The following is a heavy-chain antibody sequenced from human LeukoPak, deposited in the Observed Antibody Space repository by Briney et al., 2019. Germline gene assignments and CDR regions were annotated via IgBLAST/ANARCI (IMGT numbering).Heavy chain of an antibody. D-gene: IGHD3-16*01. Sequence: RTSETLSFTCTVSGGSISSYYWSWIRQPPGKGLEWIGYIYYSGSTNYNPSLKSRVTISVDTSKNQFSLKLSSVTAADTAVYYCARDQSTMGFTNWFDPWGQGTLVTVSS. J-gene: IGHJ5*02. CDR2: IYYSGST. V-gene: IGHV4-59*01. CDR1: GGSISSYY. CDR3: ARDQSTMGFTNWFDP.